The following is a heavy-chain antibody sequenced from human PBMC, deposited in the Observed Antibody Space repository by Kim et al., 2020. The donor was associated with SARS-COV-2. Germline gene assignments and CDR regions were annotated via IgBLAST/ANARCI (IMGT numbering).Heavy chain of an antibody. Sequence: NNAQKMQGRVTIARDTTISTAYMELSRLRSDDTAVYYCASSGYGSRGWFDPWGQGTLVTVSS. J-gene: IGHJ5*02. V-gene: IGHV1-2*02. CDR3: ASSGYGSRGWFDP. D-gene: IGHD3-10*01.